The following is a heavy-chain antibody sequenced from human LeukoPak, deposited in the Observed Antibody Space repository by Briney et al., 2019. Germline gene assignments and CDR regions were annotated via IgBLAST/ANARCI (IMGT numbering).Heavy chain of an antibody. J-gene: IGHJ4*02. CDR1: GFTFSSYG. Sequence: QSGGSLRLSCAASGFTFSSYGMHWVRQAPGKGLEWVAVISYDGSNKYYADSVKGRFTISRDNSKNTLYLQMNSLRAEDTAVYYCARVRQAVRPVAIDYWGQGTLVTVSS. CDR2: ISYDGSNK. CDR3: ARVRQAVRPVAIDY. V-gene: IGHV3-30*03. D-gene: IGHD6-6*01.